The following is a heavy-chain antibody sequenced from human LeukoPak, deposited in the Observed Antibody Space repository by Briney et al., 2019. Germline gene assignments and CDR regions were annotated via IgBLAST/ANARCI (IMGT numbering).Heavy chain of an antibody. CDR1: GFTFSSYA. CDR2: ISGSGGST. Sequence: GGSLRLSCAASGFTFSSYAMSWVRQAPGKGLEWVSVISGSGGSTYYADSVKGRFTISRDNSKNTLYLQMISLRAEDTAVYYCAKDSCSSTSCYAHYWGQGTLVTVSS. J-gene: IGHJ4*02. D-gene: IGHD2-2*01. CDR3: AKDSCSSTSCYAHY. V-gene: IGHV3-23*01.